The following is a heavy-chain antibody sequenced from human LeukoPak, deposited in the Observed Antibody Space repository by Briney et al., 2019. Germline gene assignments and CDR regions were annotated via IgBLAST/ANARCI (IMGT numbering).Heavy chain of an antibody. CDR3: ARDPRHSSGWYRDY. CDR1: GFTFSSYA. V-gene: IGHV3-30*04. D-gene: IGHD6-19*01. Sequence: GRSLRLSCAASGFTFSSYAMHWVRQAPGKGLEWVAVISYDGSNKYYADSVKGRFTISRDNSKNTLYLQMNRLRAEDTAVYYCARDPRHSSGWYRDYWGQGTLVTVSS. CDR2: ISYDGSNK. J-gene: IGHJ4*02.